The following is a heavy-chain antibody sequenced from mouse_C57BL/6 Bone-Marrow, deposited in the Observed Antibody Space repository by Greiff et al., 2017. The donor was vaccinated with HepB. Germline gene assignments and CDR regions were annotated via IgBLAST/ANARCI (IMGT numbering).Heavy chain of an antibody. Sequence: EVQLQQSGPELVKPGASVKMSCKASGYTFTDYNMHWVKQSHGKSLEWIGYINPNNGGTSYNQKFKGKATLTVNKSSSTAYMELRSLTSEDSAVYYCAREKNYGSSYYAMDYWGQGTSVTVSS. CDR2: INPNNGGT. J-gene: IGHJ4*01. CDR1: GYTFTDYN. CDR3: AREKNYGSSYYAMDY. D-gene: IGHD1-1*01. V-gene: IGHV1-22*01.